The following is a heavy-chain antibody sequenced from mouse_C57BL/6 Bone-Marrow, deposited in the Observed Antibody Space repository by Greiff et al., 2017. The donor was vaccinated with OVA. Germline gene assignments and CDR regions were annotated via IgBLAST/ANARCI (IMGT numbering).Heavy chain of an antibody. J-gene: IGHJ3*01. V-gene: IGHV2-2*01. CDR3: ARGEAWFAY. CDR2: LWSGGST. Sequence: VQLKESGPGLVQPSQSLSITCTVSGFSLTSYGVHWVRQSPGKGLEWLGVLWSGGSTDYNAAFISRLSISKDNSKSQVFFKMNSLQADDTAIYYCARGEAWFAYWGQGTLVTVSA. CDR1: GFSLTSYG.